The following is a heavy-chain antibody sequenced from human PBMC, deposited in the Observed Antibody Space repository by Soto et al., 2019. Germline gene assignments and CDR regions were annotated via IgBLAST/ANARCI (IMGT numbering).Heavy chain of an antibody. CDR1: SFSMYS. CDR2: ISSGSAFI. CDR3: TRDQGGSYDSWFDP. V-gene: IGHV3-21*01. J-gene: IGHJ5*02. Sequence: EVQVVESGGGLVKPGGSLRLSCNFSFSMYSMDWVRQAPGKGLEWVASISSGSAFIKYADSVKGQFTISRDNAKNSVSLQMDSLRVEDTAMYYCTRDQGGSYDSWFDPWGRGTLVTVSS. D-gene: IGHD1-26*01.